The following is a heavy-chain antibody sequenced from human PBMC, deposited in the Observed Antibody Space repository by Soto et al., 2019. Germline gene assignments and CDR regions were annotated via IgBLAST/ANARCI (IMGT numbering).Heavy chain of an antibody. D-gene: IGHD2-15*01. CDR1: GFNFNSYT. V-gene: IGHV3-21*01. CDR3: ARDCSGGSCYPGMDV. Sequence: GGSLRLSCAASGFNFNSYTINWVRQAPGKRLEWLSSISSSGYIFSTDSVRGRFTISRDNAKNSVYLQINSLRAEDTAVYFCARDCSGGSCYPGMDVRGQGTTVTVSS. J-gene: IGHJ6*02. CDR2: ISSSGYI.